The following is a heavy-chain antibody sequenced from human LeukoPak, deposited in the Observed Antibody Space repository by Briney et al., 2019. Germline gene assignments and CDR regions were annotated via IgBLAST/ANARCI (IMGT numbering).Heavy chain of an antibody. Sequence: SVKVSCKASGGTFSSYAISWVRQAPGQGLEWMGRIIPILGIANYAQRFQGRVTITADKSTSTAYMELSSLRSEDTAVYYCARGVVAAGFDYWSQGTLVTVSS. CDR2: IIPILGIA. V-gene: IGHV1-69*04. CDR3: ARGVVAAGFDY. J-gene: IGHJ4*02. D-gene: IGHD2-15*01. CDR1: GGTFSSYA.